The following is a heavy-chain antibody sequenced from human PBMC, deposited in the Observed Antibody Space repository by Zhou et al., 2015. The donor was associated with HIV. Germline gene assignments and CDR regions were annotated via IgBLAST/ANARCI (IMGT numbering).Heavy chain of an antibody. J-gene: IGHJ4*02. CDR2: IIPIFGTA. CDR1: GGTFRIYA. D-gene: IGHD3-22*01. Sequence: QVQLVQSGAEVKKPGSSVKVSCKASGGTFRIYAISWVRQAPGQGLEWMGGIIPIFGTANYAQKFQGRVTITADESTSTVYMELSSLRSEDTAFYYCARGSGDSSGPVHPFDYWGQGTLVTVSS. CDR3: ARGSGDSSGPVHPFDY. V-gene: IGHV1-69*12.